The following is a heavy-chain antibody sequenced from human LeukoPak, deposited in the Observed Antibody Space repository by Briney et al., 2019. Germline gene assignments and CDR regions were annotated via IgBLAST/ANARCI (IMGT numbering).Heavy chain of an antibody. J-gene: IGHJ3*01. CDR3: ARDIQLST. Sequence: TGGSLRLSCAGSGFTFRDSAMTWVRQAPGKGLEWVSLIISGANTYYADSVKGRFTISRDNSKDTLYLQMNSLRAEDTAIYYCARDIQLSTWGLGTMVTVSS. CDR2: IISGANT. CDR1: GFTFRDSA. V-gene: IGHV3-23*01. D-gene: IGHD5-24*01.